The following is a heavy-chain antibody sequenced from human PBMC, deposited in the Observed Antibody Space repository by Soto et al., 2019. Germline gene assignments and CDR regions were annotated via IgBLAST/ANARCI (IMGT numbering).Heavy chain of an antibody. J-gene: IGHJ4*02. CDR2: ISGSGGST. Sequence: GGSLRLSCAASGFTFSSYAMNWVRQAPGKGLEWVSAISGSGGSTYYADSVKGRFTISRDNSKNTLYLQMNSLRAEDTAVYYCAKVMWSQTNSFDHWGQGILVTVSS. V-gene: IGHV3-23*01. CDR3: AKVMWSQTNSFDH. D-gene: IGHD2-21*01. CDR1: GFTFSSYA.